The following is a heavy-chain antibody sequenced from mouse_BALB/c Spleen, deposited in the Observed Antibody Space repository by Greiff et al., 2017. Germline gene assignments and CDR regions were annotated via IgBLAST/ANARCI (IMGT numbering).Heavy chain of an antibody. CDR3: ARDGTGAWFAY. CDR2: ISYDGSN. CDR1: GYSITSGYY. D-gene: IGHD4-1*01. J-gene: IGHJ3*01. Sequence: EVQLVESGPGLVKPSQSLSLTCSVTGYSITSGYYWNWIRQFPGNKLEWMGYISYDGSNNYNPSLKNRISITRDTSKNQFFLKLNSVTTEDTATYYCARDGTGAWFAYWGQGTLVTVSA. V-gene: IGHV3-6*02.